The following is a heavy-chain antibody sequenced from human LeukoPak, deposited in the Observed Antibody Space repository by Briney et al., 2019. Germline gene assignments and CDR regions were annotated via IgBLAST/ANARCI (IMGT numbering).Heavy chain of an antibody. Sequence: SQTLSLTCTVSGGSISSSSYYWGWIRQPPGKGLEWIGSIYYSGSTYYNPSLKSRVTISVDTSKNQFSLKLSSVTAADTAVYYCARGYSSSWYNYYYYMDVWGKGTTVTVSS. D-gene: IGHD6-13*01. CDR1: GGSISSSSYY. V-gene: IGHV4-39*07. J-gene: IGHJ6*03. CDR3: ARGYSSSWYNYYYYMDV. CDR2: IYYSGST.